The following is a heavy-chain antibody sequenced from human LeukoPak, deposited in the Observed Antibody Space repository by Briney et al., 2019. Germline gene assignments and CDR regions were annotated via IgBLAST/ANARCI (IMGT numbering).Heavy chain of an antibody. D-gene: IGHD1-26*01. J-gene: IGHJ6*02. CDR1: GGSISTYY. V-gene: IGHV4-59*01. CDR3: ARSYSGSGYYYYGMDV. CDR2: IYYSGNT. Sequence: SETLSLACTVSGGSISTYYWSWLRQPPGKGLEWIGYIYYSGNTHYNPSLKSRVIISLDTSKNQFSLNLRSVTAADTAVYYCARSYSGSGYYYYGMDVWGQGTTVTVSS.